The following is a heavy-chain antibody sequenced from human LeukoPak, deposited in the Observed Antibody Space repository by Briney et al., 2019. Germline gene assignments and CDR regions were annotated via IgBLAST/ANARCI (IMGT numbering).Heavy chain of an antibody. V-gene: IGHV3-23*01. CDR2: IRGIGNST. Sequence: GGSLRLSCAASGITFASYTMSWVRQAPGKGLEWVSAIRGIGNSTYYADSVKGRFTISRDNSKNTLYLQMSSLRVEDTAVYYCAKDGPLANFDYWGQGTLVTVSS. CDR1: GITFASYT. J-gene: IGHJ4*02. D-gene: IGHD3-3*02. CDR3: AKDGPLANFDY.